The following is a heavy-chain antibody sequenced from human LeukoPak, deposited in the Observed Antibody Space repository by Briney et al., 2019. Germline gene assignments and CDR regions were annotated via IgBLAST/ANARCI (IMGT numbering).Heavy chain of an antibody. CDR3: ARAPEYGLYYFDY. CDR2: IHDSGST. J-gene: IGHJ4*02. D-gene: IGHD1-14*01. V-gene: IGHV4-39*07. CDR1: GGSVSSNSYY. Sequence: SETLSLTCTVSGGSVSSNSYYWGWIRQPPGKGLEWIGRIHDSGSTHYNPSLESRVTISVDTSKNQFSLKLTSVTAADTAVYYCARAPEYGLYYFDYWGQGTLVTVSS.